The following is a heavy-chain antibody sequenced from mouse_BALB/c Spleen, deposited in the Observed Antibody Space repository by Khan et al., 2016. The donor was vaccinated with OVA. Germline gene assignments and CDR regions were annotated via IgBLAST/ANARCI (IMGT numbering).Heavy chain of an antibody. CDR2: INPTSGYT. CDR3: ARDRIDY. CDR1: GYTFTSYW. V-gene: IGHV1-7*01. J-gene: IGHJ2*01. Sequence: QVQLQQSGAELAKPGASVKMSCTASGYTFTSYWMHWIKQRPGQGLEWIGYINPTSGYTDYNQKFKDKATLTADKSSSTAYRQLSSLTSDDSAVYYWARDRIDYWGQGTALTVSS.